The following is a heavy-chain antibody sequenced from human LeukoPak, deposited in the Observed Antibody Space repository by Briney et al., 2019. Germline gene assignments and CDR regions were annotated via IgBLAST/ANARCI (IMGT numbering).Heavy chain of an antibody. CDR1: GFTFDDYT. Sequence: QAGGSLRLSCAASGFTFDDYTMHWVRQAQGKGLEWVSLISWDGGSTYYADSVKGRFTISRDNSKNSLYLQMNSLRTEDTALYYCAKGPYDFWSGYPPLAYYFDYWGQGTLVTVSS. J-gene: IGHJ4*02. D-gene: IGHD3-3*01. CDR3: AKGPYDFWSGYPPLAYYFDY. V-gene: IGHV3-43*01. CDR2: ISWDGGST.